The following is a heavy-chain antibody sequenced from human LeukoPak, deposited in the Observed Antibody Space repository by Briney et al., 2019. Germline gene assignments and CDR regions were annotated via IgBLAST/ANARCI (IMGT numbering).Heavy chain of an antibody. J-gene: IGHJ5*02. D-gene: IGHD6-13*01. Sequence: PSETLSLTCTVSGGSISSYYWSWLRQPAGKGLEWIGRIYTSGSTNYNPSLKSRVTMSVDTSRNQFSLKLSSVTAADTAVYYCARTIAAADPYENWFDPWGQGTLVTVSS. CDR3: ARTIAAADPYENWFDP. V-gene: IGHV4-4*07. CDR2: IYTSGST. CDR1: GGSISSYY.